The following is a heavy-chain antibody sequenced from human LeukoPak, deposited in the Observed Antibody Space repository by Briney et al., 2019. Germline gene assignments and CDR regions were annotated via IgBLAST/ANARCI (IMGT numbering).Heavy chain of an antibody. CDR2: IYYSGST. J-gene: IGHJ5*02. CDR3: AREPGFDSSGYLNWFDP. V-gene: IGHV4-59*01. CDR1: GGSMSSFY. Sequence: SETLSLTCTVSGGSMSSFYWSWIRQPPGKGLEWIGYIYYSGSTNYNPSLKSRVTISVDTSKNQFSLMLSSVTTADTAVYYCAREPGFDSSGYLNWFDPWGQGTLVTVSS. D-gene: IGHD3-22*01.